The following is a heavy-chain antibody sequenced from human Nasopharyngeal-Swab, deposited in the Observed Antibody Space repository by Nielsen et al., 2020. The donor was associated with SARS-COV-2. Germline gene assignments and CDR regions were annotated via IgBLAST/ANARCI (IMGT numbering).Heavy chain of an antibody. V-gene: IGHV1-2*02. J-gene: IGHJ3*02. D-gene: IGHD2-21*02. Sequence: ASVKVSCKASGYTFTGYYMHWVRQAPGQGLEWMGWINPNSGGTNYAQKFQGRVTMTRGTSISTAYMELSRLRSDDTAVYYCARSPNTADAFDIWGQGTMVTVSS. CDR1: GYTFTGYY. CDR3: ARSPNTADAFDI. CDR2: INPNSGGT.